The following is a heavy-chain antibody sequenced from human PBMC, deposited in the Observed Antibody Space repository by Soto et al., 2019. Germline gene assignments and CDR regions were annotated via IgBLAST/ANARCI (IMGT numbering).Heavy chain of an antibody. D-gene: IGHD5-12*01. Sequence: QVQLVQSGAEVKKPGASVKVSCKASGYTFTSYYMHWVRQAPGQGLEWMGIINPSGGSTSYAQKFQGRVTMTRDTSTSTVYMELSSLRSEDTDVYYCARVFGQMATIYREGYYFDYWGQGTLVTVSS. J-gene: IGHJ4*02. CDR3: ARVFGQMATIYREGYYFDY. V-gene: IGHV1-46*01. CDR1: GYTFTSYY. CDR2: INPSGGST.